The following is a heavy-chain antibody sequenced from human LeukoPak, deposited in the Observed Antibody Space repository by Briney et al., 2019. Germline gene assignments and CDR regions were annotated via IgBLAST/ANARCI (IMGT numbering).Heavy chain of an antibody. V-gene: IGHV3-20*04. D-gene: IGHD2-15*01. CDR3: ARGHCSGGSCSFDY. J-gene: IGHJ4*02. CDR2: INWNGGST. CDR1: GFTFDDYG. Sequence: PGGSLRLSCAASGFTFDDYGMNWVRQAPGKGLEWVSGINWNGGSTGYADSVKGRFTISRDNAKNSLYLQMNSLRAEDTALYYCARGHCSGGSCSFDYWGQGTLVTVSS.